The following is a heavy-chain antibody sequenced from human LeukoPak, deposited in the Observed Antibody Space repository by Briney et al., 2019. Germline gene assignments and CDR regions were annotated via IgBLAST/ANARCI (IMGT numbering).Heavy chain of an antibody. CDR2: INPNSGGT. J-gene: IGHJ5*02. CDR1: GYTFTGYY. V-gene: IGHV1-2*02. CDR3: AREGIAADRNWFDP. Sequence: ASVKVSCKAFGYTFTGYYMHWVRQAPGQGLEWMGWINPNSGGTNYAQKFQGRVTMTRDTSISTAYMELSRLRSDDTAAYYCAREGIAADRNWFDPWGQGTLVTVSS. D-gene: IGHD6-13*01.